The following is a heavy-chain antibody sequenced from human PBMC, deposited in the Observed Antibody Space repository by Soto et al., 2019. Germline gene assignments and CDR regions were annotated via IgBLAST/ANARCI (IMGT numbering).Heavy chain of an antibody. J-gene: IGHJ6*02. CDR3: VRVSGSYYHGMDV. CDR1: GGSISSSNW. V-gene: IGHV4-4*02. Sequence: QVQLQESGPGLVKPSGTLSLTCAVSGGSISSSNWWSWVRQHPGKGLEWIGEIYPSGSTNYTPSLKSRVTVSVDESKTQFSLTLSSVTAADTAVYYCVRVSGSYYHGMDVWGQGNTVSVSS. CDR2: IYPSGST. D-gene: IGHD3-10*01.